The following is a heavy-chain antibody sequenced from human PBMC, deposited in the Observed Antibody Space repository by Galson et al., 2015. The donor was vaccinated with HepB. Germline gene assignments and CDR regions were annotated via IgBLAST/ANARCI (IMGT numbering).Heavy chain of an antibody. V-gene: IGHV3-33*01. J-gene: IGHJ4*02. CDR2: IWYDGSNK. CDR3: ARAPRRQGYFDY. CDR1: GFTFSSYG. Sequence: SLRLSCAASGFTFSSYGMHWVRQAPGKGLEWVAVIWYDGSNKYHADSVKGRFTISRDNSKNTLYLQMNSLRAEDTAVYYCARAPRRQGYFDYWGQGTLVTVSS.